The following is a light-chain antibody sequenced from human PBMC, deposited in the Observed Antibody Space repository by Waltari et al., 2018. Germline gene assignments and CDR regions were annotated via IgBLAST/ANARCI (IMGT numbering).Light chain of an antibody. J-gene: IGLJ1*01. CDR1: DSDVGAYDF. CDR2: EVS. V-gene: IGLV2-14*01. Sequence: QSALTQPASVSGSPGQSITISCSGTDSDVGAYDFVSWYQQHPGKAPHLIIYEVSNRPSGIYNRFSASKSGNTAFLPIPGLQAEDEADYYFSSYTTSRAPGVFGTGTRVTVL. CDR3: SSYTTSRAPGV.